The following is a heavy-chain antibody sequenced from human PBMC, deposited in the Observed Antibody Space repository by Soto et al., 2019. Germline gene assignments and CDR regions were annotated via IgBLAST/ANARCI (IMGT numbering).Heavy chain of an antibody. CDR1: GYTLTELS. V-gene: IGHV1-24*01. J-gene: IGHJ5*02. D-gene: IGHD3-22*01. Sequence: ASVKVSCKVSGYTLTELSMHWVRQAPGKGLEWMGGFDPEDGETIYAQKFQGRVTTTEDTSTDTAYMELSSLRSEDTAVYYCATSQTYYYDSSGYLTKGHNWFDPWGQGTLVTVSS. CDR2: FDPEDGET. CDR3: ATSQTYYYDSSGYLTKGHNWFDP.